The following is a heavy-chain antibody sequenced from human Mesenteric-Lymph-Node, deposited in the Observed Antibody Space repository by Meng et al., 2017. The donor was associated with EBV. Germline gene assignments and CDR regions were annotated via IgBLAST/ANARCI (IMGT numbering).Heavy chain of an antibody. D-gene: IGHD3-3*01. V-gene: IGHV2-5*02. CDR2: IFWDDDK. CDR1: GFSLSTSGMA. J-gene: IGHJ4*02. CDR3: ARIWSTLDQ. Sequence: QITLKESGPTVVKPXXTLTVTCSFSGFSLSTSGMAVGWVRQPPGKAPEWLALIFWDDDKRYSPSLKSRLTVSWDTSEDQVVLTMTNMAPEDTATYYCARIWSTLDQWGQGALVNVSS.